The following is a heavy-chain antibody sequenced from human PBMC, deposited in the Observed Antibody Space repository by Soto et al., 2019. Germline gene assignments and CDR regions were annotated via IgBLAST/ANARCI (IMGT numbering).Heavy chain of an antibody. J-gene: IGHJ4*02. CDR1: GFTFSNYG. V-gene: IGHV3-30*03. CDR2: ISYDENNQ. Sequence: QVQLVESGGGVVQPGKSLRLSCVASGFTFSNYGMQWVRQAPDKGLEWVAVISYDENNQYYADSVKGRLTISRDNSKNTLYLEIDSLRPEDTAVYFCARSLGGSSYYVADYWGQGSLVTVSS. D-gene: IGHD1-26*01. CDR3: ARSLGGSSYYVADY.